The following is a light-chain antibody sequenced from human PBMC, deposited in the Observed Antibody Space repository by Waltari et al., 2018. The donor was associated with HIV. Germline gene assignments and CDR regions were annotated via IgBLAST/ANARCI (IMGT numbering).Light chain of an antibody. CDR3: QQYYSTPPT. CDR1: QSVLYSSNNKNY. CDR2: WAS. J-gene: IGKJ1*01. V-gene: IGKV4-1*01. Sequence: DIVMTQSPDSLAVSLGERANINCKSSQSVLYSSNNKNYLAWYQQKPGQPPKLLIYWASTREAGVPDRFSGSGSGTDFALTISSLQAEDVAVYYCQQYYSTPPTFGQGTKVEIK.